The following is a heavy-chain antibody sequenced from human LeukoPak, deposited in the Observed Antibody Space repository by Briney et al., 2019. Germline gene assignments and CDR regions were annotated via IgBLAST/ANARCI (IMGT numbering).Heavy chain of an antibody. CDR2: IIPIFGTA. J-gene: IGHJ5*02. V-gene: IGHV1-69*13. CDR3: ARGVLELRRGMGWFDP. Sequence: ASVKVSCKASGGTFSSYAISWVRQAPGQGLEWMGGIIPIFGTANYAQKFQGRVTITADESTSTAYMELSSLRSGDTAVYYCARGVLELRRGMGWFDPWGQGTLVTVSS. D-gene: IGHD1-7*01. CDR1: GGTFSSYA.